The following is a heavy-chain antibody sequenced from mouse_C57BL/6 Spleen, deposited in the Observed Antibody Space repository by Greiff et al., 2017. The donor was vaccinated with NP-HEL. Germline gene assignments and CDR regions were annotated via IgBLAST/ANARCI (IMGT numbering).Heavy chain of an antibody. CDR2: IHPNSGST. CDR1: GYTFTSYW. Sequence: VQLQQPGAELVKPGASVKLSCKASGYTFTSYWMHWVKQRPGQGLEWIGMIHPNSGSTNYNEKFKSKATLTVDKSSSTAYMQLSSLTSEDSAVYYCARPLITTVVATDYWGQGTTLTVSP. J-gene: IGHJ2*01. V-gene: IGHV1-64*01. CDR3: ARPLITTVVATDY. D-gene: IGHD1-1*01.